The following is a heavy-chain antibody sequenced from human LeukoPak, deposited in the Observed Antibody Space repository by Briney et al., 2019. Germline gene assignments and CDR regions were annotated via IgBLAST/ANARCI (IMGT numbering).Heavy chain of an antibody. Sequence: PSETLSLTCTVSGGSVSSGSYYWSWIRQPPGKGLEWIGYIYYSGSTNYNPSLKSRVTISVDTSKNQFSLKLSSVTAADTAVYYCARGGTRYYYDSSGYYKSNWFGPWGQGTLVTVSS. CDR1: GGSVSSGSYY. CDR3: ARGGTRYYYDSSGYYKSNWFGP. CDR2: IYYSGST. V-gene: IGHV4-61*01. J-gene: IGHJ5*02. D-gene: IGHD3-22*01.